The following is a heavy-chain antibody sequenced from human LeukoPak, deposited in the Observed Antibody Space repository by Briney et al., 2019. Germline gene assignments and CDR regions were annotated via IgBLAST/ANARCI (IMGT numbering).Heavy chain of an antibody. CDR1: GFSFRNYW. V-gene: IGHV3-7*01. Sequence: GGSLRLSCAASGFSFRNYWMGWVRQAPGKGREWVANTKPDGSAEYYADSVRGRFTASRDNANNLLYLQMNRLRAEDTAVYYCARDGGLHTNFDYWGQGTLLTVSS. D-gene: IGHD2-15*01. CDR2: TKPDGSAE. J-gene: IGHJ4*02. CDR3: ARDGGLHTNFDY.